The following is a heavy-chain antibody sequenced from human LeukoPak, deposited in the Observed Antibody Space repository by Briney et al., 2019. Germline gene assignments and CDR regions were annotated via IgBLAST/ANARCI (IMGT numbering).Heavy chain of an antibody. CDR1: GFTFSEYY. CDR3: AREEKMVILALDL. D-gene: IGHD5-24*01. Sequence: GASVNVSCKASGFTFSEYYMHWVRQAPGQGLEWVGIINPGGGDTLYAQKFHGRVTLTRDTSTATVYMEMTSLRSEDTAVYYCAREEKMVILALDLWGQGTMVTVSS. V-gene: IGHV1-46*01. J-gene: IGHJ3*01. CDR2: INPGGGDT.